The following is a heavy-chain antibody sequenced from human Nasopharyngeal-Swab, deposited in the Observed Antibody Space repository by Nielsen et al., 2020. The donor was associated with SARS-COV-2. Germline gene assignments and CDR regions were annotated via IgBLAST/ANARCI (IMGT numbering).Heavy chain of an antibody. CDR3: AKDLDPLNYYDSSGVLGY. CDR2: IYSGGSST. D-gene: IGHD3-22*01. CDR1: GFTFSSYA. Sequence: GESLKISCAASGFTFSSYAMSWVRQAPGKGLEWVSVIYSGGSSTYYADSVKGRFTISRDNSKNTLYLQMNSLRAEDTAVYYCAKDLDPLNYYDSSGVLGYWGQGTLVTVSS. V-gene: IGHV3-23*03. J-gene: IGHJ4*02.